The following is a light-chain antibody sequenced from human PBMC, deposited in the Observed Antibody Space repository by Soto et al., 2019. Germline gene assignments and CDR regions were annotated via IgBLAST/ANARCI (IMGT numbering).Light chain of an antibody. V-gene: IGKV3-15*01. CDR2: GAS. CDR1: QSVNSN. J-gene: IGKJ2*01. CDR3: QQCSNWPPRYT. Sequence: EIVMTQSPVTLSVSPGERATLSCRASQSVNSNLAWYQQKPGQAPRLLIYGASTRATGIPARFSGSGSGTEFTLTISSLQSEDFAVYYCQQCSNWPPRYTFGQGTKLEIK.